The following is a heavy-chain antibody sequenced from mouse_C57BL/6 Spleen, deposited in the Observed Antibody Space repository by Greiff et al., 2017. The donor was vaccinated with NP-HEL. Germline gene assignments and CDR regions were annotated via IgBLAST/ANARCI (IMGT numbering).Heavy chain of an antibody. D-gene: IGHD2-4*01. CDR3: ARTMITYYFDY. Sequence: EVKLVESGPGLVKPSQSLSLTCSVTGYSITSGYYWNWIRQFPGNKLEWMGYISYDGSNNYNPSLKNRISITRDTSKNQFFLKLNSVTTEDTATYYCARTMITYYFDYWGQGTTLTVSS. V-gene: IGHV3-6*01. CDR2: ISYDGSN. CDR1: GYSITSGYY. J-gene: IGHJ2*01.